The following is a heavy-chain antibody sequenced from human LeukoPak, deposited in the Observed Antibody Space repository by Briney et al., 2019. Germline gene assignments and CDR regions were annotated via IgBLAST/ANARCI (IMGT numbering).Heavy chain of an antibody. CDR1: GFSFSNYE. CDR3: ARGSGIDLFDY. V-gene: IGHV3-48*03. J-gene: IGHJ4*02. Sequence: GGSLRPSCAASGFSFSNYEMNWVRQAPGKGLEWVSYISSSGSTIYYPDSGKGRFTISRDNAKNTLYLQMNSLRAEDTAVFYCARGSGIDLFDYWGQGTLVTVSS. CDR2: ISSSGSTI. D-gene: IGHD1-26*01.